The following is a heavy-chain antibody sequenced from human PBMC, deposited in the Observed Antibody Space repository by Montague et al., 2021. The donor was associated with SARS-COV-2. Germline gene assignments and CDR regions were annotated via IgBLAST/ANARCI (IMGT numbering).Heavy chain of an antibody. Sequence: TLSLTCAVSGGSIITGSNFYWGWIRQSAGKGLEWIGRIHSSGGTNYNPSLKSRLTMPVDPSANQFSLKLTSVTAADTAVYYCARDYYDSTGLNWFDPWGQGLLVTVSS. CDR3: ARDYYDSTGLNWFDP. D-gene: IGHD3-22*01. J-gene: IGHJ5*02. CDR1: GGSIITGSNFY. V-gene: IGHV4-61*02. CDR2: IHSSGGT.